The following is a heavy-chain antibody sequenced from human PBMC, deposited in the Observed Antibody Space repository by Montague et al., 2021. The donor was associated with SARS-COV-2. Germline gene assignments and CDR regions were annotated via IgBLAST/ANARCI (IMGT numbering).Heavy chain of an antibody. CDR3: SRRGDYGGPRFDY. V-gene: IGHV4-39*01. CDR2: IYYSGST. CDR1: GGSVSSSSYY. D-gene: IGHD4-23*01. Sequence: SETLSLTCTVSGGSVSSSSYYWGWIRQPPGKGLEWIGSIYYSGSTHYNPSLKSRVTISVDTSKNQFSLKLISVTDADTAVYYCSRRGDYGGPRFDYWGQGTLVSVSS. J-gene: IGHJ4*02.